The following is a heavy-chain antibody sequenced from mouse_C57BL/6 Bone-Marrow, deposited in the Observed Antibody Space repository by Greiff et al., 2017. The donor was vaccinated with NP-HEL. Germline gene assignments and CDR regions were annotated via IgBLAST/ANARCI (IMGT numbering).Heavy chain of an antibody. D-gene: IGHD2-10*02. J-gene: IGHJ3*01. V-gene: IGHV1-5*01. Sequence: EVKLVESGTVLARPGASVKMSCKASGYSFTSYWMHWVKQRPGQGLEWIGAIYPGNSDTSYNQKFKGKAKLTAVTSASTAYMELSSLTNEDSAVYYCTREGKYGNYVGWFAYWGQGTLVTVSA. CDR2: IYPGNSDT. CDR3: TREGKYGNYVGWFAY. CDR1: GYSFTSYW.